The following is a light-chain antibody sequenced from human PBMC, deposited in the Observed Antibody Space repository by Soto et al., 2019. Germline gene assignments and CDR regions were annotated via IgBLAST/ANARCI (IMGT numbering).Light chain of an antibody. Sequence: QSVLTQPASVSGSPRQSITSSCTGTSSDVGGYNYVSWYQQHPGKAPKLMIYQVRNRPSGVSDRFSGSKSGNTASLTISGLQAEDESDYYCSSYTSSSTLLYLFGTGTKLTVL. J-gene: IGLJ1*01. CDR3: SSYTSSSTLLYL. CDR2: QVR. CDR1: SSDVGGYNY. V-gene: IGLV2-14*01.